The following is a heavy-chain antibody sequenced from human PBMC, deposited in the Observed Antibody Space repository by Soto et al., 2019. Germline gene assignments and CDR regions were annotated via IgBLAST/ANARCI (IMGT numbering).Heavy chain of an antibody. CDR2: ISAYNGNT. J-gene: IGHJ6*02. V-gene: IGHV1-18*04. Sequence: QVQLVQSGAEVKKPGASVMVSCKASGYTFTSYGISWVRQAPGQGLEWMGWISAYNGNTNYAQKLQGRVTMTTDTSTSTAYMELRSLRSDDTAVYYCAAGYCSSTSCLKGIYYYYGMDVWGQGTTVTVSS. CDR3: AAGYCSSTSCLKGIYYYYGMDV. CDR1: GYTFTSYG. D-gene: IGHD2-2*01.